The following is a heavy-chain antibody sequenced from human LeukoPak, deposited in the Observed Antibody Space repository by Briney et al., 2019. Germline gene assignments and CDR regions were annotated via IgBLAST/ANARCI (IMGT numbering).Heavy chain of an antibody. D-gene: IGHD2-15*01. CDR3: AREGEVVAATLVVPGYYYYGMDV. CDR1: GYTFTSYY. CDR2: IIPIFGTA. V-gene: IGHV1-69*13. J-gene: IGHJ6*02. Sequence: GASVKVSCKASGYTFTSYYMHWVRQAPGQGLEWMGGIIPIFGTANYAQKFQGRVTITADESTSTAYMELSSLRSEDTAVYYCAREGEVVAATLVVPGYYYYGMDVWGQGTTVTVSS.